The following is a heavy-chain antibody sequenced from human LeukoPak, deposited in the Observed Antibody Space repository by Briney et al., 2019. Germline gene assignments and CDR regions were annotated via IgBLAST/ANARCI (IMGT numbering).Heavy chain of an antibody. CDR1: GGSFSGYY. V-gene: IGHV4-34*01. Sequence: SETLSLTCAVYGGSFSGYYWSWIRQPPGKGLEWIGETNHSGSTNYNPSLKSRVTISVDTSKNQFSLKLSSVTAADTAVYYCARGVYYDSSGYYYGFNWYFDLWGRGTLVTVSS. J-gene: IGHJ2*01. CDR2: TNHSGST. CDR3: ARGVYYDSSGYYYGFNWYFDL. D-gene: IGHD3-22*01.